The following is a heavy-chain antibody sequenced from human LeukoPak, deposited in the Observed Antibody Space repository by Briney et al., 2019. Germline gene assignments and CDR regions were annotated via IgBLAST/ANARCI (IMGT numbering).Heavy chain of an antibody. CDR2: VYHSGST. V-gene: IGHV4-4*02. CDR3: ARAHKSGGAFDI. Sequence: SGTLSLTCAVSGGSIASSNWWSWVRQPPGKGLEWIGEVYHSGSTNYNPSLKSRVIISIDKSNNQFSLKLTSVAAADTAVYYCARAHKSGGAFDIWGQGTMVTVSS. J-gene: IGHJ3*02. D-gene: IGHD3-10*01. CDR1: GGSIASSNW.